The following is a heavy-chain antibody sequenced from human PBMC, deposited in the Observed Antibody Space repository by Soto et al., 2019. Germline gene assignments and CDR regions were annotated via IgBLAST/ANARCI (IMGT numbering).Heavy chain of an antibody. CDR2: ISGSGGST. Sequence: GSLRLSCAVSGXTVSSYSMSWVRQAPGKGLEWVSAISGSGGSTYYADYVKGLFNISRDNSKNTLYLQMNSLKAEETAVYYCAKDLEQLELLGLYFAYWGQGTLVTVS. D-gene: IGHD1-7*01. J-gene: IGHJ4*02. CDR1: GXTVSSYS. V-gene: IGHV3-23*01. CDR3: AKDLEQLELLGLYFAY.